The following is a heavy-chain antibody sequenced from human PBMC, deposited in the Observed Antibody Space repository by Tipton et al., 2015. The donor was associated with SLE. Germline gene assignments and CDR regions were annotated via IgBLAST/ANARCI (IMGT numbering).Heavy chain of an antibody. CDR2: IRSKAYGGTT. CDR1: GFTFGDYA. J-gene: IGHJ3*02. Sequence: SLRLSCTASGFTFGDYAMSWVRQAPGKGLEWVGFIRSKAYGGTTEYAAPVKGRFTISRDDSKSIAYLQMNSLKTEDTAVYYCTRDGMGGAFDIWGQGTMVTVSS. D-gene: IGHD3-16*01. V-gene: IGHV3-49*04. CDR3: TRDGMGGAFDI.